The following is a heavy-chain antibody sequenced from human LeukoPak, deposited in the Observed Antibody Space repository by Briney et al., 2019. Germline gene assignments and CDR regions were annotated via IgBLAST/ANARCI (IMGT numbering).Heavy chain of an antibody. CDR3: ARRGDGHYYYDY. D-gene: IGHD3-16*01. CDR1: GDILSNSIAT. Sequence: SQTLALTCAVSGDILSNSIATWDWLRQAPAGGLEWLGRTYFMYRWIHDYADSVNSRIVMDADTSKNQFSLLLKSVRPDDTAVYYCARRGDGHYYYDYWGKGTLGTVSA. J-gene: IGHJ4*02. CDR2: TYFMYRWIH. V-gene: IGHV6-1*01.